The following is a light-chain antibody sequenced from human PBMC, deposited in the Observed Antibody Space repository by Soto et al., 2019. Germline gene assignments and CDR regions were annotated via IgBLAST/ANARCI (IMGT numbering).Light chain of an antibody. Sequence: DIQMTQSPSSLSASVGDRVTITCRASQSIRNDLGWYQQKPGKAPKRPIYAASTLQTGVPSRFNGTGSGTEFSLTISSLQPEDFATYYCQHHNSYLALTFGGGTKVEIK. CDR1: QSIRND. CDR3: QHHNSYLALT. V-gene: IGKV1-17*01. J-gene: IGKJ4*01. CDR2: AAS.